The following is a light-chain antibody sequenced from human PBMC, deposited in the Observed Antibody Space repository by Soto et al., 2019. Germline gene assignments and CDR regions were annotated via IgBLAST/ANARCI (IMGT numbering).Light chain of an antibody. Sequence: EIVLTQSPATLSLSPGERATLSCRASQSVSSYLAWYQQKPGQAPRLLIYDASNRATGIPARFSGSGSGTAFTLTISSLEPEDFAVYYCQQRSIWPLTFGGGTKVDIK. V-gene: IGKV3-11*01. CDR1: QSVSSY. CDR3: QQRSIWPLT. CDR2: DAS. J-gene: IGKJ4*01.